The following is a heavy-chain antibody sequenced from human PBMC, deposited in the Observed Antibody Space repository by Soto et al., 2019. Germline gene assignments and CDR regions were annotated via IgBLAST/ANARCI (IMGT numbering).Heavy chain of an antibody. J-gene: IGHJ4*02. V-gene: IGHV3-30*18. CDR1: GFTFSSYG. Sequence: GGSLRLSCAASGFTFSSYGMHWVRQAPGKGLEWVAVISYDGSNKYYADSVKGRFTISRDNSKNTLYLQMNSLRAEDTAVYYCAKDTPYCSSTSCYGPPDYWGQGTLVTVSS. CDR2: ISYDGSNK. D-gene: IGHD2-2*01. CDR3: AKDTPYCSSTSCYGPPDY.